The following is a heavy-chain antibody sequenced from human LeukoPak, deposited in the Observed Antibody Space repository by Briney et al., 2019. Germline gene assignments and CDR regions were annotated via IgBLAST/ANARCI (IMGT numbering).Heavy chain of an antibody. CDR3: ARCTTGRTFGSLREIKRSREIDY. CDR2: ISSSSSNI. J-gene: IGHJ4*02. CDR1: GFTFTGHS. D-gene: IGHD1-1*01. Sequence: GRSLRLSCVASGFTFTGHSMHWVRQAPGKGLEWVSSISSSSSNIYYADSVKGRFTISRDNAKNSLYLQMNSLRVEDTAVYYCARCTTGRTFGSLREIKRSREIDYWGQGTLVTVSS. V-gene: IGHV3-21*01.